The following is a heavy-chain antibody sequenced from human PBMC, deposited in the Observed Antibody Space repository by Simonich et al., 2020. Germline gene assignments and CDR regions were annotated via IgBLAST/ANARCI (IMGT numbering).Heavy chain of an antibody. CDR1: GFTFSSYW. Sequence: EVQLVESGGGLVQPGGSLRLSCAASGFTFSSYWMSWVRQAPGKGLEWVANIKQDGSDKYNVDSVKGRFTISRDNAKNTLYLQMNSLRAVDTAVYYCARDGLGTAYYYYMDVWGKGTTVTVSS. J-gene: IGHJ6*03. V-gene: IGHV3-7*01. CDR2: IKQDGSDK. CDR3: ARDGLGTAYYYYMDV. D-gene: IGHD7-27*01.